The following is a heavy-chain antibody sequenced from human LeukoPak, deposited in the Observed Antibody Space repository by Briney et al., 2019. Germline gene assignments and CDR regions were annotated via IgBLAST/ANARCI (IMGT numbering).Heavy chain of an antibody. CDR3: ARGEVIAVAGGEYYYMDV. CDR2: IYYSGST. J-gene: IGHJ6*03. V-gene: IGHV4-59*01. D-gene: IGHD6-19*01. Sequence: SETLSLTCTVSGGSISSYYWSWIRQPPGKGLEWIGYIYYSGSTNYNPSLKSRVTISVDTSKNQFSLKLSSVTAADTAVYYCARGEVIAVAGGEYYYMDVWGKGTTVTVSS. CDR1: GGSISSYY.